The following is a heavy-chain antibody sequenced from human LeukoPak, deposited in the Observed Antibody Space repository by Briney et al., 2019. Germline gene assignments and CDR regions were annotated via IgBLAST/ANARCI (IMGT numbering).Heavy chain of an antibody. CDR3: ARADYGDYGALDL. CDR1: EFTLSDYA. J-gene: IGHJ3*01. V-gene: IGHV3-30-3*01. Sequence: GGSLRLSCAASEFTLSDYAMSWVRQAPGKGLEWVAGISPDGNTPYYVDSVKGRFTVSRDNSENTLYLQMNSLRPEDTALHYCARADYGDYGALDLWGQGTMVTVSS. CDR2: ISPDGNTP. D-gene: IGHD4-17*01.